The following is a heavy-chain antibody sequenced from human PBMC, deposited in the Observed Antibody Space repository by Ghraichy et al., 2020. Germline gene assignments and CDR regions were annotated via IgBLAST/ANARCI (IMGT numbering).Heavy chain of an antibody. V-gene: IGHV3-48*02. CDR1: GFPFNSYT. CDR2: ISTSSSTI. Sequence: GGSLRLSCAASGFPFNSYTMNWVRQAPGKWLEWVSYISTSSSTIYYADSVKGRFTISRDNAKNSLYLQMNSLRDEDTAVYYCARGGPRGVKLLDYWGQGTLVTVSS. J-gene: IGHJ4*02. CDR3: ARGGPRGVKLLDY. D-gene: IGHD2-15*01.